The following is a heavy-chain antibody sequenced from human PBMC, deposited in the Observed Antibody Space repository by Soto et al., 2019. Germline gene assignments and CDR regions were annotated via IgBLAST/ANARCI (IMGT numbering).Heavy chain of an antibody. V-gene: IGHV1-18*01. CDR2: IIAYIGNT. CDR3: ARMNSGYFDAFDI. D-gene: IGHD3-9*01. J-gene: IGHJ3*02. CDR1: GGTFSSYA. Sequence: ASVKVSCKASGGTFSSYAISWVRQAPGQGLEWMGWIIAYIGNTNYAQKFQGRVTMTTDTSTSTAYMELRSLRSEDTAVYYCARMNSGYFDAFDIWGQGTMVTVSS.